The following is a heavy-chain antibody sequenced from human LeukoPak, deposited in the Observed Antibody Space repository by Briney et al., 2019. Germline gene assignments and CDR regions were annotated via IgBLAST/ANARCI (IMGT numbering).Heavy chain of an antibody. J-gene: IGHJ6*03. CDR3: AKGGGYEAQYYYYYLDV. D-gene: IGHD5-12*01. CDR1: GFTFSRNG. V-gene: IGHV3-30*18. CDR2: ISYDGSNK. Sequence: GGSLRLSCAASGFTFSRNGMHWVRQAPGKGLERVATISYDGSNKYYVESVKGRFTISRDNSKNTLYLQMKSLRAEDTAVYYCAKGGGYEAQYYYYYLDVWGKGTTVTVSS.